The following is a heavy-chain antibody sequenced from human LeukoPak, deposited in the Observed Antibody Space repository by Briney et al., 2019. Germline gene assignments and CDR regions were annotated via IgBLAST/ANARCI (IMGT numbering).Heavy chain of an antibody. Sequence: ASVKVSCKASGYTFTSYGISWVRQAPGQGLEWMGWISAYNGNTNYAQKLQGRVTMTTDTSTSTAYMELRSLRSDDTAVYYCARDHLRYCSSTSCYFDYWGQGTLVTVSS. CDR1: GYTFTSYG. V-gene: IGHV1-18*01. D-gene: IGHD2-2*01. CDR2: ISAYNGNT. CDR3: ARDHLRYCSSTSCYFDY. J-gene: IGHJ4*02.